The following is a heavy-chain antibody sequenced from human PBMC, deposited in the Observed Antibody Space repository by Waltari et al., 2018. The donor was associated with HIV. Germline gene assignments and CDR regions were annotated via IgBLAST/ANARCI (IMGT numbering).Heavy chain of an antibody. D-gene: IGHD3-3*01. CDR3: AREYDFWSGGYHYYGMDV. Sequence: VQLVQSGAVVKKPGASVRISCATSGYNFLSYALPWVRQAPGQRPEWMGWINVGNYNTKYSQKFQDRVTITGDTSASTGYLDLSSLTSEDTAVYFCAREYDFWSGGYHYYGMDVWGQGTTVTVSS. CDR1: GYNFLSYA. J-gene: IGHJ6*02. V-gene: IGHV1-3*01. CDR2: INVGNYNT.